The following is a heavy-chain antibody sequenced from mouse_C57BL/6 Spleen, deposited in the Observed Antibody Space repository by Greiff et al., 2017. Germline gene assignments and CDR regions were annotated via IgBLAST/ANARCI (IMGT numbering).Heavy chain of an antibody. J-gene: IGHJ2*01. CDR2: IRSKSNNYAT. V-gene: IGHV10-1*01. D-gene: IGHD1-1*01. CDR1: GFSFNTYA. Sequence: EVMLVESGGGLVQPKGSLKLSCAASGFSFNTYAMNWVRQAPGKGLEWVARIRSKSNNYATYYADSVKDRFTISRDDSDSMLYLQMNNLKTEDTAMYYCVRHRDYGSSYFDYWGQGTTLTVSS. CDR3: VRHRDYGSSYFDY.